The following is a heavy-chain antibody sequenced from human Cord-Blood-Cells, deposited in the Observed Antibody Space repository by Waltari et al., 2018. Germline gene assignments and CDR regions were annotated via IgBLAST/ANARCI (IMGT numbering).Heavy chain of an antibody. CDR2: INPNSGGT. CDR3: ARGGGYIAVADYFDY. CDR1: GYPFTGYY. Sequence: QVQLVQSGAEVKKPGASVKVSCKASGYPFTGYYMPWVRQAPGQGLAWMGWINPNSGGTNYAQKFQGWVTMTRDTSISTAYMELSRLRSDDTAVYYCARGGGYIAVADYFDYWGQGTLVTVSS. V-gene: IGHV1-2*04. D-gene: IGHD6-19*01. J-gene: IGHJ4*02.